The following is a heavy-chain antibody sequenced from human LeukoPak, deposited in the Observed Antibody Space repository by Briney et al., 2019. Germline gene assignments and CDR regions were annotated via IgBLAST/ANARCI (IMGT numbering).Heavy chain of an antibody. J-gene: IGHJ4*02. CDR2: MHYSGST. CDR1: GGSISSAGHY. D-gene: IGHD6-6*01. Sequence: PSETLSLTCTVSGGSISSAGHYWGWVRQPPGKGLEWIGSMHYSGSTYYNPSLKSRVTISVDTSKNQFSLKLSSVTAADTAVYYCARGGRIAARPLDYWGQGTLVTVSS. CDR3: ARGGRIAARPLDY. V-gene: IGHV4-39*07.